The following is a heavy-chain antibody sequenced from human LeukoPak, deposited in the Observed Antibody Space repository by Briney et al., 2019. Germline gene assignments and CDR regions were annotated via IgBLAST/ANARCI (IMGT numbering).Heavy chain of an antibody. J-gene: IGHJ4*02. CDR2: LSTRGIST. V-gene: IGHV3-23*01. D-gene: IGHD3-10*01. Sequence: PGGSLRLSCAASGFTFSSYAMSWVRQAPGKGLEWVSALSTRGISTYYADSVKGRFTISRDNSKSTLYLQMNSLRAEDTAVYYCAKADRGWGVITKDWGQGTLVTVSS. CDR1: GFTFSSYA. CDR3: AKADRGWGVITKD.